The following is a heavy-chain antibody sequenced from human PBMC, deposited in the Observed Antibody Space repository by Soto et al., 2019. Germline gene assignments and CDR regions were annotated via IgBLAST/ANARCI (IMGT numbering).Heavy chain of an antibody. CDR1: GYSFTSYW. D-gene: IGHD3-22*01. J-gene: IGHJ3*02. V-gene: IGHV5-51*03. Sequence: EVQLVQSGAEVKKPGESLKISCKGSGYSFTSYWIGWVRQMPGKGLEWMGIIYPGDSDTRYSPSFQGQVTISADKSISTAYLQWSSLKASDTAMYYCARVVEYYYDSSGYRDALDIWGQGTMVTVSS. CDR3: ARVVEYYYDSSGYRDALDI. CDR2: IYPGDSDT.